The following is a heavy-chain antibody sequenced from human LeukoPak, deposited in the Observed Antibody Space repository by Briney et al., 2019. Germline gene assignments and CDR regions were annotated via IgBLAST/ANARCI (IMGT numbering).Heavy chain of an antibody. CDR1: GFTFDDYG. CDR2: INWNGGST. CDR3: ARDLFTVVPDY. J-gene: IGHJ4*02. V-gene: IGHV3-20*04. Sequence: GGSLRLSCAASGFTFDDYGMSWVRQAPGKGLEWVSGINWNGGSTGYADSVKGRFTISRDNAKDSLYLQMNSLRAEDTALYYCARDLFTVVPDYWGQGTLVTVSS. D-gene: IGHD4-23*01.